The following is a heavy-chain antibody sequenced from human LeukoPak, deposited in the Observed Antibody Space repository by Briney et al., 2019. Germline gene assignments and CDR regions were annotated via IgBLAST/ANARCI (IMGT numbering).Heavy chain of an antibody. Sequence: SETLSLTCTVSGGSISSYYWGWVRQPPGKGLEWIASIYYSGSTYYRPSLKSRVTISVETSKNHFSLRLSSVSAADTAVYYCARHSRNTFGVVVVPYYFDYWGQGTLVTVSS. J-gene: IGHJ4*02. V-gene: IGHV4-39*01. CDR1: GGSISSYY. CDR2: IYYSGST. D-gene: IGHD3-16*02. CDR3: ARHSRNTFGVVVVPYYFDY.